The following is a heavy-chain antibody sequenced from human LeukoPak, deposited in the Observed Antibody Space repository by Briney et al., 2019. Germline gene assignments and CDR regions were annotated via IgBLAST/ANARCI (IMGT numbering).Heavy chain of an antibody. CDR2: ISVSGGST. V-gene: IGHV3-23*01. CDR3: AKDWKDYGDFHTFDI. Sequence: GGSLRLSCAASGFTFNKYAMNWVRQAPGKGLEWVSTISVSGGSTYSADSVKGRFTISRDNSKNILYLQMNSLRAEDTAVYYCAKDWKDYGDFHTFDIWGQGTVVTVSS. J-gene: IGHJ3*02. CDR1: GFTFNKYA. D-gene: IGHD4-17*01.